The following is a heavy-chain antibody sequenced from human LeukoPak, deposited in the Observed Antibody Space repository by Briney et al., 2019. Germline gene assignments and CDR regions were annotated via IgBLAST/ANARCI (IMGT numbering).Heavy chain of an antibody. CDR2: IIPIFGTA. Sequence: ASVKVSCKASGGTFSNYAISWVRQAPGQGLEWMGGIIPIFGTANYAQKFQGRVTITADESTSTAYMELSSLRSEDTAVYYCAIPTVTSFMRLYGMDVWGQGTTVTVSS. CDR1: GGTFSNYA. J-gene: IGHJ6*02. CDR3: AIPTVTSFMRLYGMDV. D-gene: IGHD4-17*01. V-gene: IGHV1-69*01.